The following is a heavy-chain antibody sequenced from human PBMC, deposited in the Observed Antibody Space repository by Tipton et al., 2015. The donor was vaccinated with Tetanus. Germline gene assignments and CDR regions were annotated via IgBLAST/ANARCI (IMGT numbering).Heavy chain of an antibody. CDR1: ALTFSGSW. CDR3: ARGMAEASNCGGDCYSDY. D-gene: IGHD2-21*02. Sequence: SLRLSCAASALTFSGSWMSWVRQAPGKGLEWVAHKNQDGSQKYYVDPVKGRFTISRDNAKNSLYLQMISLRAEDTAVYSCARGMAEASNCGGDCYSDYWGQGTLVTVSS. J-gene: IGHJ4*02. V-gene: IGHV3-7*04. CDR2: KNQDGSQK.